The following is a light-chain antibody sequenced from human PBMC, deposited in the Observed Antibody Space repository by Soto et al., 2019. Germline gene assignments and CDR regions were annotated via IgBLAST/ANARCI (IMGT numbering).Light chain of an antibody. J-gene: IGKJ5*01. CDR3: QQSHSTPPT. Sequence: IQMSQSPCSLSASVGDRVTIACRASQSISSYLNWYQHKPGKAPKLLIYAARSLQSGVPSRFSGSGSGTDFTLTISSLQLEDIATYYCQQSHSTPPTFGQGTRLEIK. CDR1: QSISSY. V-gene: IGKV1-39*01. CDR2: AAR.